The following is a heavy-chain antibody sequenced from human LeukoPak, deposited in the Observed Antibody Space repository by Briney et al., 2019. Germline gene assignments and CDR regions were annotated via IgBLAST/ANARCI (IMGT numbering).Heavy chain of an antibody. J-gene: IGHJ4*02. CDR1: GFTIGAYA. Sequence: GGSLRLSCSVSGFTIGAYAMHWVRQAPGKGLQYVSSISSDGGTTYYADSVKGRFTISRDNSKNTLHLQMSSLRSEDTADCVKDRYVDYWGQGTLVTDSS. CDR3: DRYVDY. V-gene: IGHV3-64D*06. D-gene: IGHD2-2*01. CDR2: ISSDGGTT.